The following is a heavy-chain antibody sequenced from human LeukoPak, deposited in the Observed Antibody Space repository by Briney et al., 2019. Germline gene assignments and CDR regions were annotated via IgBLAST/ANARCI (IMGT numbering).Heavy chain of an antibody. D-gene: IGHD4-17*01. CDR1: GYTFTSYG. CDR3: ARAPTTVTTPGMDC. Sequence: ASVKVSCKASGYTFTSYGISWVRQAPGQGLEWMGWISAYNGNTNYAQKLQGRVTMTTDPSTSTAYMELRSLRSDGTAVYYCARAPTTVTTPGMDCWGQGTLVTVS. J-gene: IGHJ4*02. V-gene: IGHV1-18*01. CDR2: ISAYNGNT.